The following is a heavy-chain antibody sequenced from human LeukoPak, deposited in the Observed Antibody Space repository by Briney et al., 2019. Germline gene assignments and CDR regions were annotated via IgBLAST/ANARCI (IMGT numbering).Heavy chain of an antibody. CDR2: IYYSGST. D-gene: IGHD3-22*01. CDR1: GGSISSYY. Sequence: SETLSLTCTVSGGSISSYYWSWIRQPPGKGLEWIGYIYYSGSTNYNPSLKSRVTMSVDTSKNQFSLKLSSVTAADTAVYYCARFGSSGYSFDYWGQGTLVTVSS. J-gene: IGHJ4*02. CDR3: ARFGSSGYSFDY. V-gene: IGHV4-59*12.